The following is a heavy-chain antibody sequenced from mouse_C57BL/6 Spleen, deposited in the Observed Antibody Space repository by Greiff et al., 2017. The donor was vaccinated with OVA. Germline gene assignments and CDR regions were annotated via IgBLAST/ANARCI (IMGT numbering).Heavy chain of an antibody. Sequence: QVQLQQPGAELVRPGSSVKLSCKASGYTFTSYWMDWVKQRPGQGLEWIGNIYPSDSETHYNQKFKDKATLTVDKSSSTAYMQLSSLTSEDSAVYYCARYDYDERGSDYWGQGTTLTVSS. V-gene: IGHV1-61*01. J-gene: IGHJ2*01. D-gene: IGHD2-4*01. CDR3: ARYDYDERGSDY. CDR1: GYTFTSYW. CDR2: IYPSDSET.